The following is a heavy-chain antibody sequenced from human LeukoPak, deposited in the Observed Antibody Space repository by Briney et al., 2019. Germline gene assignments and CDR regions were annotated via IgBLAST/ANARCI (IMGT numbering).Heavy chain of an antibody. Sequence: SQTLSLTCAISGESVSSNNAAWTWIRQSPSRGLEWLGRTYYRSKRFNDYAVSVKSRITITPDTSKNQFFLQLNSVTPADTAVYYCAREYLGGYLIYWGQGTLVTVSS. V-gene: IGHV6-1*01. J-gene: IGHJ4*02. CDR1: GESVSSNNAA. CDR2: TYYRSKRFN. CDR3: AREYLGGYLIY. D-gene: IGHD3-16*02.